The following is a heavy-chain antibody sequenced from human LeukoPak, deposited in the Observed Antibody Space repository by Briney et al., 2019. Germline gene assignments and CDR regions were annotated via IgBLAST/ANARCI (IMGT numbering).Heavy chain of an antibody. J-gene: IGHJ4*02. CDR1: GFTFDDYA. D-gene: IGHD6-13*01. CDR2: ISWNSGSI. V-gene: IGHV3-9*01. Sequence: GGSLRLSCAASGFTFDDYAMHWVRQAPGKGLEWVSGISWNSGSIGYADSVKGRFTISRDNAKNSLYLQMNSLRAEDTALYYCAKAHLAAAGTCDYWGQGTLVTVSS. CDR3: AKAHLAAAGTCDY.